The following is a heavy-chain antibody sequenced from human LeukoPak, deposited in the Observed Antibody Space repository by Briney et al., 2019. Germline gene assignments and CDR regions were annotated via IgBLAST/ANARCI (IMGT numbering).Heavy chain of an antibody. CDR2: ISGSGGST. J-gene: IGHJ6*03. Sequence: PGGSLRLSCAASGFTFSSYAMSWVRQAPGKGLEWVPAISGSGGSTYYADSVKGRFTISRDNSKNTLYLQMNSLRAEDTAVYYCATSPPCRDGYNMCYYYYMDVWGKGTTVTVSS. D-gene: IGHD5-24*01. V-gene: IGHV3-23*01. CDR3: ATSPPCRDGYNMCYYYYMDV. CDR1: GFTFSSYA.